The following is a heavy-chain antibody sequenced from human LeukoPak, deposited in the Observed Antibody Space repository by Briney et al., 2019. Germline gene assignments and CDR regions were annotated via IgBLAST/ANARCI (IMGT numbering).Heavy chain of an antibody. CDR3: ASGITYYYDSSGLNDAFDI. D-gene: IGHD3-22*01. Sequence: GGSLRLSCAASGFTVSSNYMSWVRQAPGKGLEWVSVIYSGGSTYYADSVKGRFTISRDNSKNTLYLQMNSLRAEDTAVYYCASGITYYYDSSGLNDAFDIWGQGTMVTVSS. CDR1: GFTVSSNY. J-gene: IGHJ3*02. CDR2: IYSGGST. V-gene: IGHV3-66*01.